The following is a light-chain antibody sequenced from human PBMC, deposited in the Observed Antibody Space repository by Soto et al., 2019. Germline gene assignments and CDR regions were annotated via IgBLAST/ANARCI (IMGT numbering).Light chain of an antibody. V-gene: IGKV1-5*03. J-gene: IGKJ1*01. Sequence: DIHMTQSPSTLSASIGYRFTITCRASESVKSSLAWYQQKAGKAPKFLIYKASTLESGVPSRFRGSGSGTEFTLTISSLQPDDFATYYCQHYNSYSEAFGQGTKVDIK. CDR1: ESVKSS. CDR2: KAS. CDR3: QHYNSYSEA.